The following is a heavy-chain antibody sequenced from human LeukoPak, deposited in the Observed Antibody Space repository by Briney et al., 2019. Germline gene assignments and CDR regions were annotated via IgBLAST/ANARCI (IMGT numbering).Heavy chain of an antibody. CDR1: GGSISSYY. D-gene: IGHD1-26*01. CDR2: IYYSGST. V-gene: IGHV4-59*08. J-gene: IGHJ4*02. CDR3: ARQGWELLRPYFDY. Sequence: KSSETLSLTCTVPGGSISSYYWSWIRQPPGKGLEWIGYIYYSGSTNYNPSLKSRVTISVDTSKNQFSLKLSSVTAADTAVYYCARQGWELLRPYFDYWGQGTLVTVSS.